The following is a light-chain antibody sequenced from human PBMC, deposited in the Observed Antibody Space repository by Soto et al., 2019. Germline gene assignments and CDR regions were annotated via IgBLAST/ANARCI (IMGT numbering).Light chain of an antibody. CDR2: HAS. Sequence: VQMSLSPAALPSSVGDRVTITCRASQSISNWLAWYQQKPGTAPKVLIYHASNLQSGVPSRFSGSGSGTEFTLTISSLQPDNFATYYCQQYNSYPFGQGTKVDI. CDR1: QSISNW. CDR3: QQYNSYP. J-gene: IGKJ1*01. V-gene: IGKV1-5*01.